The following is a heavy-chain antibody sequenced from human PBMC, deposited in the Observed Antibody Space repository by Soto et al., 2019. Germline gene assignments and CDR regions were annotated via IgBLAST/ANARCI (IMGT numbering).Heavy chain of an antibody. J-gene: IGHJ4*02. CDR3: AKAVYYDSSGYYLFDY. Sequence: GGSLRLSCAASGFTFSSYAMSWVRQAPGKGLEWVSAISGSGGSTYYADSVKGRFTISRDNSKNTLYLQLNSLRAEDTAVYYCAKAVYYDSSGYYLFDYWGQGTLVTVSS. CDR1: GFTFSSYA. CDR2: ISGSGGST. D-gene: IGHD3-22*01. V-gene: IGHV3-23*01.